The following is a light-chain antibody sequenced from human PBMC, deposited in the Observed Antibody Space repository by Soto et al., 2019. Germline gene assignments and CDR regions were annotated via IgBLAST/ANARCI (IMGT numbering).Light chain of an antibody. CDR2: EVS. CDR3: SSYTSSSTYV. J-gene: IGLJ1*01. CDR1: SSDVGGYNY. V-gene: IGLV2-14*01. Sequence: QSALAQPASVSWSPGQSITISCTGTSSDVGGYNYVSWSQQHPGKAPQLMIYEVSKRPSGVSNRFSGSKSGNTASLTISGLQAEDEADYYCSSYTSSSTYVCGTGTKVTV.